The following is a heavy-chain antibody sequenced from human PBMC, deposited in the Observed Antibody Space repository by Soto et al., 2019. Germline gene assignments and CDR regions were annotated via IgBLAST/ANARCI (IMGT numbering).Heavy chain of an antibody. Sequence: ASVKVSCKASGYTFTSYGISWVRQAPGQGLEWMGWISAYNGNTNYAQKLQGRVTMTTDTSTSTAYMELRSLRSDDTAVYYCAVSERDYYGSGSSQNWGQGTLVTVSS. D-gene: IGHD3-10*01. V-gene: IGHV1-18*01. CDR2: ISAYNGNT. J-gene: IGHJ4*02. CDR1: GYTFTSYG. CDR3: AVSERDYYGSGSSQN.